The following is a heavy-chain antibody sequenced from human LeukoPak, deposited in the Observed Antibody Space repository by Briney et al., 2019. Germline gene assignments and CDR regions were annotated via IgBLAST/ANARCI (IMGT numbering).Heavy chain of an antibody. CDR2: IYYSGST. J-gene: IGHJ4*02. CDR1: GGSISSYY. Sequence: SETLSLTCTASGGSISSYYWSWIRQPPGKGLEWIGYIYYSGSTNYNPSLKSRVTISVDTSKNQFSLKLSSVTAADTAVYYCVGTWVGAQYYFDYWGQGTLVTVSS. CDR3: VGTWVGAQYYFDY. V-gene: IGHV4-59*01. D-gene: IGHD1-26*01.